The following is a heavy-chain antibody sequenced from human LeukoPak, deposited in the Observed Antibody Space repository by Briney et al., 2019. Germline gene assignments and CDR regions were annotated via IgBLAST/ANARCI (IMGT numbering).Heavy chain of an antibody. Sequence: PGGSLRLSCAASGFTFSSYSMNWVRQAPGKGLEWVSSISSSSSYIYYADSVKGRSTISRDNAKNSLYLQMNSLRTEDTALYYCARDYYDSSGHHWGGPSGCWGQGTLVTVSS. J-gene: IGHJ4*02. CDR1: GFTFSSYS. V-gene: IGHV3-21*04. D-gene: IGHD3-22*01. CDR3: ARDYYDSSGHHWGGPSGC. CDR2: ISSSSSYI.